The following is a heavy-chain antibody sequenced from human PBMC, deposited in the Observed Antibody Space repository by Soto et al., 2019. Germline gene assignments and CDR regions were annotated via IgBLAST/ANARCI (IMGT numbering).Heavy chain of an antibody. V-gene: IGHV4-59*01. D-gene: IGHD6-13*01. Sequence: PSETLSLTCTVSGGSIISYYWSWIRQPPGKGLEWIGYIYYSGSTNYNPSLKSRVTISVDTSKNQFSLKLSSVTAADTAVYYCARERSSSWYFWFDPWGQGTLVTVSS. CDR2: IYYSGST. J-gene: IGHJ5*02. CDR1: GGSIISYY. CDR3: ARERSSSWYFWFDP.